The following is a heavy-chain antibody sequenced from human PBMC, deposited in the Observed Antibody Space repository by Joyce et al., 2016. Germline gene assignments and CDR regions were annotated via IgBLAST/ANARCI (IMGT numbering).Heavy chain of an antibody. Sequence: EVQLVQSGAEMKKPGESLKISCKGYGYSFPTFWTGWVRQMPGKGLEWMGSIFPGDSDTRYSPSFEGQVTIAADKSADTAYLQWSSLKASDTAMYYCARGPIGTVGKYFDLWGQGTQVTVSS. CDR2: IFPGDSDT. CDR3: ARGPIGTVGKYFDL. CDR1: GYSFPTFW. D-gene: IGHD3/OR15-3a*01. J-gene: IGHJ4*02. V-gene: IGHV5-51*01.